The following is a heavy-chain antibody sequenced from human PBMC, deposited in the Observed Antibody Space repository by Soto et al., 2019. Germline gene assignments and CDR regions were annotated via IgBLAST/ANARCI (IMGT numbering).Heavy chain of an antibody. V-gene: IGHV3-30*18. CDR2: ISYDGSNK. D-gene: IGHD4-17*01. Sequence: QVQLVESGGGVVQPGRSLRLSCAASGFTFSSYGMHWVRQAPGKGLEWVAVISYDGSNKYYADSVKGRFTISRDNSKNTLYLQMNSLRAEDTAVYYCAKDGGTSWFDPWGQGTLVTVSS. CDR1: GFTFSSYG. J-gene: IGHJ5*02. CDR3: AKDGGTSWFDP.